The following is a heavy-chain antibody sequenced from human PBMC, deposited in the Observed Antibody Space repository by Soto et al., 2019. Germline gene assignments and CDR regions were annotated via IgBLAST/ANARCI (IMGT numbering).Heavy chain of an antibody. D-gene: IGHD2-15*01. V-gene: IGHV4-59*01. Sequence: PSETLSLTCTVSGGSISSYYWSWVRQPPGKGLEWIGYIYPGGSTSYNPSLKSRVSISVDTTKNQFSLKLSSVTAADTAVYYCARDRYCSGGYCYLFAYWSQGTLVTVSS. J-gene: IGHJ4*02. CDR3: ARDRYCSGGYCYLFAY. CDR2: IYPGGST. CDR1: GGSISSYY.